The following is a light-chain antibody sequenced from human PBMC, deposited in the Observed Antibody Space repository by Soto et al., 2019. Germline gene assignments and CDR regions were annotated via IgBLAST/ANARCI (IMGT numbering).Light chain of an antibody. CDR3: SSYTSSSTVV. J-gene: IGLJ2*01. CDR1: SSDVGGYNY. CDR2: DVS. V-gene: IGLV2-14*01. Sequence: QSALTQPASVSGSPGQSITISCTGTSSDVGGYNYVSWYQQYPRKAPKLMIYDVSDRPSGVSNRFSGSKSGNTASLTISGLQAEDEADYYCSSYTSSSTVVFGGGTKLTVL.